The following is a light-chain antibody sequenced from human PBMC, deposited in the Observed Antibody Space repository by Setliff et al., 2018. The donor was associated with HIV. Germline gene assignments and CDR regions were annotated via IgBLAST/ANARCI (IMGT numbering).Light chain of an antibody. V-gene: IGLV1-44*01. J-gene: IGLJ1*01. CDR2: GDD. Sequence: LFQPPSLSGAPGQSVTISCSGTTSNIGRTTVNWYQHFEGTAPNLLIFGDDQRPSGVPDRFSASKSGTSASLHISGLESDDEAHYYCAAWDAGLSVYVFGPGTKVTVL. CDR3: AAWDAGLSVYV. CDR1: TSNIGRTT.